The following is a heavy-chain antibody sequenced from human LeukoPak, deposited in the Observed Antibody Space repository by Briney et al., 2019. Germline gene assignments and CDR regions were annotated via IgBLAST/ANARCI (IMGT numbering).Heavy chain of an antibody. Sequence: GASVKVSCKASGGTFSSYAISWVRQAPGQGLEWMGGIIPIFGTANYAQKFQGRVTITADKSTSTAYMELSSLRSEDTAVYYCARERRYSYGYYFDYWGQGTLVTVSS. CDR3: ARERRYSYGYYFDY. CDR1: GGTFSSYA. J-gene: IGHJ4*02. CDR2: IIPIFGTA. V-gene: IGHV1-69*06. D-gene: IGHD5-18*01.